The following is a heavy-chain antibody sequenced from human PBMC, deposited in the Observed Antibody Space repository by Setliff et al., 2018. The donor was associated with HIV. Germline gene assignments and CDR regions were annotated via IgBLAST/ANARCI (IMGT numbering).Heavy chain of an antibody. J-gene: IGHJ4*02. Sequence: SETLSLTCKVSGGSISSYYWSWIRQPPGKGLEWIGYIYYSGSTSYNPSLESRLTISVDTSQHQFSLKLTSVTAADTAVYYCARQVPIPGVAVTPIDFWGQGILVTVSS. CDR2: IYYSGST. CDR3: ARQVPIPGVAVTPIDF. V-gene: IGHV4-59*08. CDR1: GGSISSYY. D-gene: IGHD3-22*01.